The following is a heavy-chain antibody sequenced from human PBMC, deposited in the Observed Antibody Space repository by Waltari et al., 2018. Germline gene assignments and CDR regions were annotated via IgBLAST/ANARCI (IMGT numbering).Heavy chain of an antibody. V-gene: IGHV1-2*06. CDR3: ATIRYSGWPSDY. J-gene: IGHJ4*02. Sequence: QVQLVQSGAEVKKPGASVKVSCKASGYTFTGYYMHWVRQAPGQGLEWMGRINPNSCGTNYAQKFQGRVTMTRDTSISTAYMELSRLRSDDTAVYYCATIRYSGWPSDYWGQGTLVTVSS. D-gene: IGHD6-19*01. CDR2: INPNSCGT. CDR1: GYTFTGYY.